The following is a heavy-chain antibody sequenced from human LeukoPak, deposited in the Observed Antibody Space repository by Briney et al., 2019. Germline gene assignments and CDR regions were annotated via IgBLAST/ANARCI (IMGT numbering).Heavy chain of an antibody. V-gene: IGHV3-21*01. Sequence: AGGSLRLSCAASGFTFSSYSMNWVRQAPGKGLEWVSSISSSSSYIYYADSVKGRFTFSRDNAKNSLYLQMNSLRAEDTAVYYCARDVTLITMIVVVINGMDVWGQGTTVTVSS. CDR2: ISSSSSYI. CDR3: ARDVTLITMIVVVINGMDV. CDR1: GFTFSSYS. J-gene: IGHJ6*02. D-gene: IGHD3-22*01.